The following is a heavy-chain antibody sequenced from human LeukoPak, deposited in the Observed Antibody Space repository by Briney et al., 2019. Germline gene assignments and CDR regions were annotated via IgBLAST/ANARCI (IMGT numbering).Heavy chain of an antibody. Sequence: SVTVSCKASGSTFSTYAISWVRQAPGQGLEWMGGIIPVFAKANYARKFQDRVTITADDSTTTAYMELSSLTSEDTATYYCARLGHCRETNCYSDFYYMDVWGKGTTVIVSS. J-gene: IGHJ6*03. CDR3: ARLGHCRETNCYSDFYYMDV. V-gene: IGHV1-69*01. CDR2: IIPVFAKA. D-gene: IGHD2/OR15-2a*01. CDR1: GSTFSTYA.